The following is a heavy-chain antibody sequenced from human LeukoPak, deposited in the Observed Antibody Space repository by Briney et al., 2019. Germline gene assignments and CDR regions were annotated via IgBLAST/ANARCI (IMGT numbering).Heavy chain of an antibody. CDR3: ARDDSYYYYMDV. V-gene: IGHV3-7*01. CDR2: IKQDGSEK. Sequence: GGSLRLSCAASGFTFSDYYMSWIRQAPGKGLEWVANIKQDGSEKYYVDSVKGRFTISRDNAKNSLYLQMNSLRAEDTAVYYCARDDSYYYYMDVWGKGTTVTVSS. CDR1: GFTFSDYY. J-gene: IGHJ6*03.